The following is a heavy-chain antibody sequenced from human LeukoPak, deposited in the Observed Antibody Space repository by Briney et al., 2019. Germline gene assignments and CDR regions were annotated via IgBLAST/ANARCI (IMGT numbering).Heavy chain of an antibody. CDR2: IYSGGST. CDR3: ASSDYGEDFDY. D-gene: IGHD4-17*01. Sequence: PGGSLRLSCAASGFTVSSNYMSWVRQAPGKGLEWVSVIYSGGSTYYADSVKGRFTISRDNSKNTLYLQMNSLRAEDTAVYYCASSDYGEDFDYWGQGTLVTVSS. CDR1: GFTVSSNY. J-gene: IGHJ4*02. V-gene: IGHV3-53*01.